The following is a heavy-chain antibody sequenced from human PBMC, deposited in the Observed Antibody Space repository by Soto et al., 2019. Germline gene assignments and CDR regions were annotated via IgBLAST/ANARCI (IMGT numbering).Heavy chain of an antibody. J-gene: IGHJ4*02. CDR1: GFTFSDYY. Sequence: QVQLVESGGGLVKPGGSLRLSCAASGFTFSDYYMSWIRQAPGKGLEWVSYISSSSSYTNYADLVKGRFTISRDNAKNSLYLQMNSLRAEDAAVYYCPRDWYCGNQHGDYWCQGTLVSVSS. D-gene: IGHD2-15*01. V-gene: IGHV3-11*05. CDR3: PRDWYCGNQHGDY. CDR2: ISSSSSYT.